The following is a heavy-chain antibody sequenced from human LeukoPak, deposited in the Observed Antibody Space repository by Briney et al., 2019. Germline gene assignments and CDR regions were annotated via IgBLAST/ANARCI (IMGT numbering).Heavy chain of an antibody. V-gene: IGHV4-59*08. J-gene: IGHJ4*02. Sequence: SETLSLTCTVSGGSISSYYWSWIRQPPGKGLEWIGYIYYSGSTNYNPSLKSRVTISVDTSKNQFSLKLSSVTAADTAVYYCARQDRGSGWYVYCFDYWGQGTLVTVSS. CDR2: IYYSGST. CDR3: ARQDRGSGWYVYCFDY. CDR1: GGSISSYY. D-gene: IGHD6-19*01.